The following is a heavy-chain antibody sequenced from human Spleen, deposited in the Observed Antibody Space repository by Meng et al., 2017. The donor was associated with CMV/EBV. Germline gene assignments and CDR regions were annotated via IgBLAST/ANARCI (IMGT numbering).Heavy chain of an antibody. Sequence: GGSLRLSCAASGFSFSTYWMHWVRQVPGKGLVWVSRIKSDGSSTDYADSVKGRFTISRDNARNTVYLQMNSLTAEDTAVYYCATELAAGYWGQGALGTVSS. CDR1: GFSFSTYW. D-gene: IGHD6-13*01. CDR2: IKSDGSST. J-gene: IGHJ4*02. V-gene: IGHV3-74*01. CDR3: ATELAAGY.